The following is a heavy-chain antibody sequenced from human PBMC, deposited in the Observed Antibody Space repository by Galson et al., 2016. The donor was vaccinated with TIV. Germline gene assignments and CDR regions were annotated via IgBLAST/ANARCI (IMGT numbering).Heavy chain of an antibody. Sequence: ETLSLTCGVNGGSFRGYYWAWIRQSPGMGLEWIGDVNDNGRVDYNPSLKGRVSLSADASTTQFSLKLTSVTAADTGFYYWSGNKRGFTRVYGGHFDSWGQGILVTVSS. D-gene: IGHD2-8*01. CDR3: SGNKRGFTRVYGGHFDS. CDR1: GGSFRGYY. CDR2: VNDNGRV. V-gene: IGHV4-34*01. J-gene: IGHJ4*02.